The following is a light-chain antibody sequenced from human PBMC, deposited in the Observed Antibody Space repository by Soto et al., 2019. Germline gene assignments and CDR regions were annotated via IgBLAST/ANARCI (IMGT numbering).Light chain of an antibody. V-gene: IGKV3-15*01. CDR2: GAS. CDR1: QSVSSN. CDR3: QQYKNLPPWA. Sequence: EIVMTQSPATLSVSPGERATLSCRASQSVSSNLAWYQQKPGQAPRLLIYGASTRATGIPARFSGSGSGTEFTLTISSLQSEDFAVYYCQQYKNLPPWAFGQGTKLEI. J-gene: IGKJ2*01.